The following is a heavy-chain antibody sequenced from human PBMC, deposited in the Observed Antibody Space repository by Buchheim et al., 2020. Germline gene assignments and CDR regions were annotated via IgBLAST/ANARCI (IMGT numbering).Heavy chain of an antibody. J-gene: IGHJ6*02. D-gene: IGHD3-22*01. Sequence: QVQLQESGPGLVKPSQTLSLTCTVSGGSISSGDYYWSWIRQPPGKGLEWIGYIYYSGSTYYNPSLKSRVTISVDTSKNQVSLKLSSVTAADTAVYYCARERRGHDSSGYYFYYGMDVWGQGTT. CDR3: ARERRGHDSSGYYFYYGMDV. CDR1: GGSISSGDYY. CDR2: IYYSGST. V-gene: IGHV4-30-4*01.